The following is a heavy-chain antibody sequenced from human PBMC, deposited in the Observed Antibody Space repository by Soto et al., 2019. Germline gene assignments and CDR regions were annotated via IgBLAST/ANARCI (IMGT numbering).Heavy chain of an antibody. D-gene: IGHD1-1*01. CDR2: ITWNSGSK. J-gene: IGHJ4*02. V-gene: IGHV3-9*01. Sequence: EVQLVESGGGLVQPGRSLRLSCAASGFTFDDYAMHWVRQPPGKGLEWVSGITWNSGSKDYADSVKGRFTISRDNRKNSLYLQMNSLRGEETALYYCTTTYPNDDSRVVAYWGQGTLVTVS. CDR3: TTTYPNDDSRVVAY. CDR1: GFTFDDYA.